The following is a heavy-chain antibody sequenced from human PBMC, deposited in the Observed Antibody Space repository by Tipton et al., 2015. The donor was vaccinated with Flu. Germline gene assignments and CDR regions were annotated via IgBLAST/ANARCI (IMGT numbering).Heavy chain of an antibody. CDR2: IYNTGDT. CDR1: GGSISSTSYY. D-gene: IGHD1-1*01. J-gene: IGHJ4*02. V-gene: IGHV4-39*07. CDR3: AQLSTFSFFFDS. Sequence: TLSLTCSVSGGSISSTSYYWGWVRQTPGKGLQWIGNIYNTGDTFYNPSLRSRVTISQDTSKNQFSLRLRFVTAAATAVYFCAQLSTFSFFFDSWGQGAPVAVSS.